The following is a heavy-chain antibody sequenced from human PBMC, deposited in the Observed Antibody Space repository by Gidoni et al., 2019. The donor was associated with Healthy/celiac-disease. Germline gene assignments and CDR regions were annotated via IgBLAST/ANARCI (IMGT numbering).Heavy chain of an antibody. J-gene: IGHJ6*02. CDR2: ISSSSIYI. V-gene: IGHV3-21*01. CDR1: GFTFSSYS. CDR3: AVEWFLGV. Sequence: EVQLVESGGGLVKPGGSLRLSCAASGFTFSSYSMNWVRQAPGKGLEWVSSISSSSIYIYYADSVKGRFTISRDNAKNSLYLQMNSLRAEDTAVYYCAVEWFLGVWGQGTTVTVSS. D-gene: IGHD3-3*01.